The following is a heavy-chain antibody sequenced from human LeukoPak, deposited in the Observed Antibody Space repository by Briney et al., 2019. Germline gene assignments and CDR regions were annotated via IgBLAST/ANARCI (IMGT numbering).Heavy chain of an antibody. CDR2: INPGDGSTT. V-gene: IGHV3-74*01. Sequence: GGSLRLTCGAFGFRLGSYSMDWVRQAPGKGLVWVSHINPGDGSTTDYADSVKGRFTVSRDNAKNTLYLQMSSLNDEDTAVYYCVRDGVDTIPFDLWGQGTLVTVSS. D-gene: IGHD3-3*01. CDR1: GFRLGSYS. J-gene: IGHJ4*01. CDR3: VRDGVDTIPFDL.